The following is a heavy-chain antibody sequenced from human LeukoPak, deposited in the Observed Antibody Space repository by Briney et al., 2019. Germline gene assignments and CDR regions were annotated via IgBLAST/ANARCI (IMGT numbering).Heavy chain of an antibody. CDR1: GFTFSSYS. V-gene: IGHV3-21*01. D-gene: IGHD5-12*01. J-gene: IGHJ5*02. Sequence: GGSLRLSCAASGFTFSSYSMNWVRQAPGKGLEWVSSISSSSSYIYYADSVKGRFTISRDNAKNSLYLQMNGLRAEDTAVYYCARDREVATIVSWFDPWGQGTLVTVSS. CDR3: ARDREVATIVSWFDP. CDR2: ISSSSSYI.